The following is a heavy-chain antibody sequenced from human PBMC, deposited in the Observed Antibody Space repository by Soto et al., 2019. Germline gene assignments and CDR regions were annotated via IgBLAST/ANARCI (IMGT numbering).Heavy chain of an antibody. D-gene: IGHD1-26*01. J-gene: IGHJ5*02. CDR1: GGTFSSYA. Sequence: QVQLVQSGAEVKKPGSSVKVSCKASGGTFSSYAISWVRQAPGQGLEWMGGIIPIFGTANYAQKIQGRVTTTADEATSTAYMELSSLRSEDTAVDYCAREVGATLNWFDPWGQGTLVTVSS. CDR2: IIPIFGTA. CDR3: AREVGATLNWFDP. V-gene: IGHV1-69*01.